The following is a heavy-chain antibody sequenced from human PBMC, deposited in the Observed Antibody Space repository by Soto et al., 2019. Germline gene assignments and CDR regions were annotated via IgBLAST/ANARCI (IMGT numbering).Heavy chain of an antibody. Sequence: EVQLVESGGGLVQPGGSPRLSCAASGFIFNNYWIHWVRQAPGKGLVWVSRINSDGSRTSYADSVKGRFTISRDNAKNTLYLQMDSLRAEDTAVYYCAGGIYCDRPLFDYWGQGTLVSVSS. J-gene: IGHJ4*02. D-gene: IGHD5-12*01. V-gene: IGHV3-74*01. CDR3: AGGIYCDRPLFDY. CDR1: GFIFNNYW. CDR2: INSDGSRT.